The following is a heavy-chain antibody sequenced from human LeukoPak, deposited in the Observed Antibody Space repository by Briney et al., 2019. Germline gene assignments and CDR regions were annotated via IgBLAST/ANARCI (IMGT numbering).Heavy chain of an antibody. CDR1: GGSISSYY. CDR2: IYTSGST. D-gene: IGHD6-19*01. J-gene: IGHJ4*02. Sequence: SETLSLTCTVSGGSISSYYWSWIRQPAGKGLEWIGRIYTSGSTNYNPSLKSRVTMSVDTSKNQFSLKLSSVTAADTAVYYCARGAYSSGWSPEEPFFDYWGQGTLVTVSS. CDR3: ARGAYSSGWSPEEPFFDY. V-gene: IGHV4-4*07.